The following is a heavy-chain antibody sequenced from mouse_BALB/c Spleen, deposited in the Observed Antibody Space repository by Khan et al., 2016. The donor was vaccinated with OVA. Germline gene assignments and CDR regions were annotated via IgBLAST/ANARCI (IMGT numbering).Heavy chain of an antibody. CDR3: ARAGYSPWFAY. D-gene: IGHD2-3*01. CDR1: GFNIKDYY. J-gene: IGHJ3*01. V-gene: IGHV14-1*02. Sequence: VQLQQSGAELVRPGALVKLSCKASGFNIKDYYIHWVKQRPEQGLEWIGWIDPENGNTIYDPKFQGKANITADTSSNTAYLHFSSLTSEDTAVYYCARAGYSPWFAYWGQGTLVTGSA. CDR2: IDPENGNT.